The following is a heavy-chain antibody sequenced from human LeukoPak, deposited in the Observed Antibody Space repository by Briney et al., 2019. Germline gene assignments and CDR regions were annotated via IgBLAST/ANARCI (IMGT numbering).Heavy chain of an antibody. CDR3: ARDDYRFYYMDV. Sequence: GGSLRLSCAASGFNFDDYGKSWVRQAPGKGLEWVSGVNWNGDNTDYADSVKGRFTISRDNAKNSLYLQMNSLRAEDTALYHCARDDYRFYYMDVWGKGTTVTDSS. V-gene: IGHV3-20*01. J-gene: IGHJ6*03. D-gene: IGHD4/OR15-4a*01. CDR1: GFNFDDYG. CDR2: VNWNGDNT.